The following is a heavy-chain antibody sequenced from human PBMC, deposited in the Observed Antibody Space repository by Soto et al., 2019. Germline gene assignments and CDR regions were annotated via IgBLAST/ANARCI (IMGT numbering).Heavy chain of an antibody. Sequence: QVQLQESGPGLVKPSQTLSLTCTVSGGSISSGGYYWSWIRQHPGKGLEWIGYIYYSGSTYYNPSLKSRVTMSVDTSKIQFSLKLSSVSAADTAVYYCAREMSSGRGIDYWGQGTLVTVSS. V-gene: IGHV4-31*03. J-gene: IGHJ4*02. CDR3: AREMSSGRGIDY. CDR1: GGSISSGGYY. CDR2: IYYSGST. D-gene: IGHD1-26*01.